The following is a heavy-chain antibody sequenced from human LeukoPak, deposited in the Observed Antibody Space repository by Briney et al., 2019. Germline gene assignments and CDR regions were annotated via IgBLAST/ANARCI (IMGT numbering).Heavy chain of an antibody. J-gene: IGHJ4*02. D-gene: IGHD1-26*01. Sequence: TAGGSLRLSCAASGFTFSTYNMNWVRQAPGKGLEWVSSISGSSSYMYYADSVKGRFSISRDNAKNSLYLQMNSLRAEDTAVYYCARDLLGWELHYFDYWGQGTLVTVSS. V-gene: IGHV3-21*01. CDR2: ISGSSSYM. CDR1: GFTFSTYN. CDR3: ARDLLGWELHYFDY.